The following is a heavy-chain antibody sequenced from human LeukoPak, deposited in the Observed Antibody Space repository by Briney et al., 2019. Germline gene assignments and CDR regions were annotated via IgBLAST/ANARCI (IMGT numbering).Heavy chain of an antibody. J-gene: IGHJ4*02. CDR2: INPSGGAT. D-gene: IGHD6-13*01. V-gene: IGHV1-46*01. CDR3: ARVSAAAGKSRYGLSELDY. Sequence: GASVKVSCKTSGYTFTSYYIHWVRQAPGQGLEWMGKINPSGGATSYARKFQGRVTLTRDMSTSTVYMGLSSLRSDDTAVYYCARVSAAAGKSRYGLSELDYWGQGTLVTVSS. CDR1: GYTFTSYY.